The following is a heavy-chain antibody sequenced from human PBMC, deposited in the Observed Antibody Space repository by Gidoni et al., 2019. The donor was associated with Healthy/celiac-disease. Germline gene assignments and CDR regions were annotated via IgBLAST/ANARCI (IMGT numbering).Heavy chain of an antibody. D-gene: IGHD6-19*01. CDR1: GFTFSSYG. CDR2: VSYDGSNK. CDR3: AKDSYQWLAYPDAFDI. Sequence: QVQLVESGGGVVQPGRSLRLAWAASGFTFSSYGIHWVRQAPGKGMEWVAVVSYDGSNKYYADSVKGRFTISRDNSKNTLYLQMNSLRAEDTAVYYCAKDSYQWLAYPDAFDIWGQGTMVTVSS. V-gene: IGHV3-30*18. J-gene: IGHJ3*02.